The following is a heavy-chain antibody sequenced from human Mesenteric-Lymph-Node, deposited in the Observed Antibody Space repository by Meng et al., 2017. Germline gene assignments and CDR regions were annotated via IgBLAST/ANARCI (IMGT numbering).Heavy chain of an antibody. V-gene: IGHV1-18*01. CDR3: ARDNYDRYGYVSFKL. D-gene: IGHD5-18*01. Sequence: ASVKVSCKASGYTFTRYGFSWVRQAPGQGLEWMGWISAYNGDTKYAQKLQGRVTMTTDTSTSTAYMQLRSLRSDDTAVYYCARDNYDRYGYVSFKLWGQGTLVTVSS. CDR1: GYTFTRYG. CDR2: ISAYNGDT. J-gene: IGHJ4*03.